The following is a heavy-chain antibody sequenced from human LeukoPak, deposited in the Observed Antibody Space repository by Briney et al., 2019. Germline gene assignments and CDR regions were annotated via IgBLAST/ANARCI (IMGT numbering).Heavy chain of an antibody. CDR1: GFTFSSYD. CDR2: ISGSGGST. CDR3: AKGGERSKANYDILTGYYTYYFDY. J-gene: IGHJ4*02. V-gene: IGHV3-23*01. Sequence: GGSLRLSCAASGFTFSSYDMSWVRQAPGKGLEWVSAISGSGGSTHYADSVKGRFTISRDNSKNTLYLQMNSLRAEDTAVYYCAKGGERSKANYDILTGYYTYYFDYWGQGTLVTVSS. D-gene: IGHD3-9*01.